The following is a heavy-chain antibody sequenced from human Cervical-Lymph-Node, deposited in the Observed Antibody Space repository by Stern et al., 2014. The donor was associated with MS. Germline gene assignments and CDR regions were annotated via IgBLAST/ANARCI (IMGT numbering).Heavy chain of an antibody. J-gene: IGHJ6*02. V-gene: IGHV1-8*01. D-gene: IGHD5-18*01. CDR1: GYTFINYD. CDR2: MYPNNANT. CDR3: VRGGFSYGYGLDA. Sequence: QLVQSGSQVKKPGASLKVSCQGSGYTFINYDILWVRQVTGQGLEWMGLMYPNNANTGQAQKCQGRVTMTRNISISTAYMELSSLRSDDTAVYYCVRGGFSYGYGLDAWGQGTAVIVSS.